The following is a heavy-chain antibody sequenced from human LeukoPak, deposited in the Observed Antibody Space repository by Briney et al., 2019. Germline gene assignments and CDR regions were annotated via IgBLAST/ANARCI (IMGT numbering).Heavy chain of an antibody. Sequence: ASVKVSCKASGYTFTSYGISWVRPAPGQGLEWMGWISAYNGNTNYAQKLQGTVTMTTDTSTSTAYMELRSLRSDDTAVYYCARDGHRRYHYDSSGREDAFDIWGQGTMVTVSS. CDR2: ISAYNGNT. CDR1: GYTFTSYG. D-gene: IGHD3-22*01. J-gene: IGHJ3*02. V-gene: IGHV1-18*01. CDR3: ARDGHRRYHYDSSGREDAFDI.